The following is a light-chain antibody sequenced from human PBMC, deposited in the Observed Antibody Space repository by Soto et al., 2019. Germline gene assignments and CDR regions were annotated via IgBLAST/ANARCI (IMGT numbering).Light chain of an antibody. CDR2: GAS. J-gene: IGKJ2*01. Sequence: EIVMTQSPATLSVSPGERATLSCRASQSVNNYLAWYQQKPGQAPSLLIYGASTRATDIPARFSGSGSGTEFTLTISGLQSEDFAVYYCQQYRNWPPYTFGQGTKLEIK. V-gene: IGKV3-15*01. CDR1: QSVNNY. CDR3: QQYRNWPPYT.